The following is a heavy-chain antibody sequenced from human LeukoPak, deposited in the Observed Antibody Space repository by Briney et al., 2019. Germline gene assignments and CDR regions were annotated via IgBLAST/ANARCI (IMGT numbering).Heavy chain of an antibody. CDR3: AKEMESSTWYIDY. V-gene: IGHV3-23*01. CDR1: GFTFSNYA. Sequence: PGKSLRLYCAASGFTFSNYAMNWVRQAPGKGLEWVSAISASGGSRFYTDSVKGRFTIPRDNSKNTLFLLMNSLRVEDTAVYYCAKEMESSTWYIDYWGQGTLVSVSS. CDR2: ISASGGSR. J-gene: IGHJ4*02. D-gene: IGHD6-13*01.